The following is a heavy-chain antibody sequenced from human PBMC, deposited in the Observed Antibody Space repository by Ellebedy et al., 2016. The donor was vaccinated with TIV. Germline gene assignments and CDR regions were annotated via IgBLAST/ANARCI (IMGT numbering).Heavy chain of an antibody. J-gene: IGHJ4*02. D-gene: IGHD1-26*01. CDR2: TYYRSKWYY. CDR3: ARDPSYSPSIFDY. Sequence: SQTLSLTCXISGDSVSNNGDAWNWIRQSPSRGLEWLGRTYYRSKWYYDYAESLQSRITVNADTSKNHLSVQLKFVTPEDTAVYYCARDPSYSPSIFDYWGQGILVIVSP. V-gene: IGHV6-1*01. CDR1: GDSVSNNGDA.